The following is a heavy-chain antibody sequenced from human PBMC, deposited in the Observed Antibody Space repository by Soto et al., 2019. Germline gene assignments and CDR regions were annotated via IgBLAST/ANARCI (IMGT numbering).Heavy chain of an antibody. Sequence: QVQLVQSGAEVKKPGASVKVSCKASGYTFTSYGISWVRQAPGQGLEWMGWISAYNGNTNYAQKLQGRVTMTTDTSTSTAYMELRSLRSDDTAVYYCARGPYYDFWSGYLRPVNDAFDIWGQGTMVTVSS. CDR1: GYTFTSYG. CDR2: ISAYNGNT. V-gene: IGHV1-18*01. J-gene: IGHJ3*02. D-gene: IGHD3-3*01. CDR3: ARGPYYDFWSGYLRPVNDAFDI.